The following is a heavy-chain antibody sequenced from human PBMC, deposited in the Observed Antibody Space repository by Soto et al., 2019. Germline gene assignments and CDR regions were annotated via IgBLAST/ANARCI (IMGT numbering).Heavy chain of an antibody. CDR1: GGSISSGGYY. V-gene: IGHV4-31*03. CDR3: ARVDAAARRRRWFDP. D-gene: IGHD6-13*01. Sequence: QVQLQESGPGLVKPSQTLSLTCTVSGGSISSGGYYWSWIRQHPGKGLEWIGYSYYSGSTYYNPSLKSRVTISVDTSKNQFSLKLSSVTAADTAVYYCARVDAAARRRRWFDPWGQGTLVTVSS. J-gene: IGHJ5*02. CDR2: SYYSGST.